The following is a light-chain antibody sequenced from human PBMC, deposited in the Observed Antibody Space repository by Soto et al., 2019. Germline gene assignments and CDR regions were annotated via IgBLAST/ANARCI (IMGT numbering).Light chain of an antibody. CDR2: AVS. CDR3: SSYTSSSTLGV. V-gene: IGLV2-14*01. Sequence: QSLLTQPTTLSASPGPSITCSCTGTRSKVGYYDYVSWYQQHPGKAPKLMIYAVSSRPSGVSNRFSGSKSGNTASLTISGLQAEDEADYYRSSYTSSSTLGVFGTGTKVTVL. CDR1: RSKVGYYDY. J-gene: IGLJ1*01.